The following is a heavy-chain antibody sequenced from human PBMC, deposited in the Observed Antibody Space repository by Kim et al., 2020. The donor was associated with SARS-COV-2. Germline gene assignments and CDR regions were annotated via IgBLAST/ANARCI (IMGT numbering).Heavy chain of an antibody. Sequence: GESLKISCKGSGYSFSSNWIGWVRQMPGKGLEWMGIIYPGYSETRYSPSFQGQVTIPADKSFSTAYLQWSSLKASDTAMYYCARHKRDLPFDFWAQGTLVTVSS. J-gene: IGHJ4*02. CDR1: GYSFSSNW. CDR2: IYPGYSET. V-gene: IGHV5-51*01. CDR3: ARHKRDLPFDF.